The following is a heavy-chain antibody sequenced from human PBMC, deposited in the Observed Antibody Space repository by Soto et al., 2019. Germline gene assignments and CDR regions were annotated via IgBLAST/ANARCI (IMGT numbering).Heavy chain of an antibody. CDR1: GDSISSGGYY. V-gene: IGHV4-31*03. CDR2: IYYSGST. D-gene: IGHD3-22*01. CDR3: ARGTHYYDSSGPLSY. J-gene: IGHJ4*02. Sequence: SETLSLTCTVSGDSISSGGYYWSWIRQHPGKGLEWIGYIYYSGSTYYNPSLKSRVTISVDTSKNQFSLKLSSVTAADTAVYYCARGTHYYDSSGPLSYWGQGALVTVSS.